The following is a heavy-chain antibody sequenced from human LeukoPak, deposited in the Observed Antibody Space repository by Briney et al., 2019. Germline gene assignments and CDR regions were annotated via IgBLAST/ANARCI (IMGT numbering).Heavy chain of an antibody. D-gene: IGHD3-9*01. CDR3: ARGTADILTGYYMPLDY. V-gene: IGHV1-18*01. CDR1: GYTFTSYG. Sequence: GASVKVSCKASGYTFTSYGISWVRQAPGQGLEWMGWISAYNGNTNYAQKLQGRVTMTTDTSTSTAYMELRSLRSDDTAVYCCARGTADILTGYYMPLDYWGQGTLVTVSS. J-gene: IGHJ4*02. CDR2: ISAYNGNT.